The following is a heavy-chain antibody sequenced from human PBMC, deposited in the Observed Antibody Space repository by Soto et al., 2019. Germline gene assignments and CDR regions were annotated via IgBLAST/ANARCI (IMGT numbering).Heavy chain of an antibody. V-gene: IGHV4-34*01. CDR3: ARLYPPLRGSSWLDY. CDR1: GGSFSGYY. Sequence: QVQLQQWGAGLLKPSEILSLTCAVYGGSFSGYYWSWIRQPPGKGLEWIGEINHSGSTNYNPSLKSRVTKAVDTSKSQFSLKLSSVTAADTAVYYCARLYPPLRGSSWLDYWGQGTLVTVSS. D-gene: IGHD6-13*01. CDR2: INHSGST. J-gene: IGHJ4*02.